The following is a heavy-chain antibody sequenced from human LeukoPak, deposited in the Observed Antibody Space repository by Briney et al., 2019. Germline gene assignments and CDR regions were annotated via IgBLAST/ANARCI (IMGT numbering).Heavy chain of an antibody. J-gene: IGHJ4*02. CDR1: GFTSSTYA. V-gene: IGHV3-23*01. Sequence: GGSLRLSCAASGFTSSTYAMTWVRQAPGKGLEGVSSITSSGATTYYADSVKGRFTISRDISKNTLYLQLNSLTAEDSAVYYFAKEFIAGDGHVDCDSWGQGTLVTVSS. CDR3: AKEFIAGDGHVDCDS. CDR2: ITSSGATT. D-gene: IGHD3-16*02.